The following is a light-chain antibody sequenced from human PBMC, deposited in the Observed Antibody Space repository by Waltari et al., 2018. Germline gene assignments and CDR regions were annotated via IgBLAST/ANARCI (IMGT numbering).Light chain of an antibody. J-gene: IGLJ2*01. V-gene: IGLV1-40*01. CDR1: SSNIGTGYD. CDR3: QSYDSSLGASV. Sequence: QSVLTQPPSVSGAPGQRVSISCTGSSSNIGTGYDVHWYQHLPGTAPKLLIYRNNNRPPGVPDRVSGSKSGTSASLAISGLYPEDEADYFCQSYDSSLGASVFGGGTKLTVL. CDR2: RNN.